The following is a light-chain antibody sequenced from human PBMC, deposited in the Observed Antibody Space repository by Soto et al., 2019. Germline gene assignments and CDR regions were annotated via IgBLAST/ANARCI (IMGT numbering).Light chain of an antibody. CDR3: QQYNSYSPWT. CDR2: DAS. CDR1: QSVNKW. Sequence: DIRMPEYPSTLSASVGDRVTITCRASQSVNKWLAWFQQKPGKVPKLLIFDASTLQTGVPSRFGGGGSVTEFTLTISGLQPDDFATYYCQQYNSYSPWTFGPGTKVDIK. V-gene: IGKV1-5*01. J-gene: IGKJ1*01.